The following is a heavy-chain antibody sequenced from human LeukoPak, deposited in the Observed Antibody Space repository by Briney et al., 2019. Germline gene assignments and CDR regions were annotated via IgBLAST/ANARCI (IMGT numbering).Heavy chain of an antibody. J-gene: IGHJ4*02. CDR2: IYHSGST. CDR3: AWTGIVGATNIDC. CDR1: GGSISSSNW. D-gene: IGHD1-26*01. Sequence: PSGTLSLTCAVSGGSISSSNWWSWVRQPPGKGLEWIGEIYHSGSTNYNPSLKSRVTISVDKSKNQFSLKLSSVTAADTAVYYCAWTGIVGATNIDCWGQGTLVTVSS. V-gene: IGHV4-4*02.